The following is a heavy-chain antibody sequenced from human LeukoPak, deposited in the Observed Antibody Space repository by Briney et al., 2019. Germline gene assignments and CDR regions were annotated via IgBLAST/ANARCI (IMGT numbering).Heavy chain of an antibody. CDR2: IYYSGST. CDR3: ASHHYYDSSGYVFDY. D-gene: IGHD3-22*01. J-gene: IGHJ4*02. Sequence: SQTLSLTCTVSGGSISSGGYYWSWIRQHPEKGLEWIGYIYYSGSTYYNPSLKSRVTISVDTSKNQFSLTLTSVTAADTPVYYCASHHYYDSSGYVFDYWGQGTLVTVSS. V-gene: IGHV4-31*03. CDR1: GGSISSGGYY.